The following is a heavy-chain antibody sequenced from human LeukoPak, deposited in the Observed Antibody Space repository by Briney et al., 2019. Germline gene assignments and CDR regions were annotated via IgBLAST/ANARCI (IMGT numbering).Heavy chain of an antibody. J-gene: IGHJ4*02. Sequence: GGSLRLSCAAPGFTFSDYYMTRIRQAPGKGLEWVSYISSSGSIIYYADSVKGRFTISRDNTKNSLYLQMNSLRAEDTAVYYCARAHDSWGQGTLVTVSS. CDR3: ARAHDS. V-gene: IGHV3-11*01. CDR2: ISSSGSII. CDR1: GFTFSDYY.